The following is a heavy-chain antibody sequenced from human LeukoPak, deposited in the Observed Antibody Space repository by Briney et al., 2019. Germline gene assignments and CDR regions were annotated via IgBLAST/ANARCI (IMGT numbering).Heavy chain of an antibody. CDR1: GFTFDDYG. J-gene: IGHJ3*02. V-gene: IGHV3-23*01. Sequence: GGSLRLSCAASGFTFDDYGMSWVRQAPGKGLEWVSGISGSGGSTYYADSVKGRVTISRDNSKNTLYLQMNSLRAEDTAVYYCAKVNGDDVFDIGGQGKRVTVS. CDR2: ISGSGGST. CDR3: AKVNGDDVFDI. D-gene: IGHD3-10*01.